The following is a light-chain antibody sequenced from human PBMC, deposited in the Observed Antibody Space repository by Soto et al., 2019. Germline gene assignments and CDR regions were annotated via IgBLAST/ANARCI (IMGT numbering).Light chain of an antibody. CDR1: SSNIGAGYD. V-gene: IGLV1-40*01. J-gene: IGLJ2*01. CDR2: GNS. Sequence: QSVLTQPPSVSGAPGPRVTISCTGSSSNIGAGYDVHWYQQLPGTAPKLLISGNSNRPSGVADRFSGSKSRTSASLAITGLQADDEADYYCQSYASSLSSSVCGQRTKLTVL. CDR3: QSYASSLSSSV.